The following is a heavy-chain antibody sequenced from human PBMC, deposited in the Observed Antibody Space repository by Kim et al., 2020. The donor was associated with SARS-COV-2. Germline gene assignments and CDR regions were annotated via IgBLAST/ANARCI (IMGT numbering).Heavy chain of an antibody. CDR2: IYYSGST. CDR3: AITYDSSSLLDY. Sequence: SETLSLTCTVSGGSISSGGYYWSWIRQHPGKGLEWIGYIYYSGSTYYNPSLKSRVTISVDTSKNQFSLKLSSVTAADTAVYYCAITYDSSSLLDYWGQGTLVTVSS. D-gene: IGHD6-6*01. J-gene: IGHJ4*02. CDR1: GGSISSGGYY. V-gene: IGHV4-31*03.